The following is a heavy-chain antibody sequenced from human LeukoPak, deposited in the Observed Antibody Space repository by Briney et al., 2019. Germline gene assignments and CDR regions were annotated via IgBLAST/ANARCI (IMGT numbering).Heavy chain of an antibody. V-gene: IGHV3-21*01. CDR3: ARGAGYCSSSSCHLWSDY. D-gene: IGHD2-2*01. J-gene: IGHJ4*02. Sequence: GGSLRLSCAPSEFTFSSYSMNWVRQAPGKGLEWVSSISSSSNIYYADSVKGRFAISRDNAKNALYLQMNSLRAEDTAVYYCARGAGYCSSSSCHLWSDYWGQGTLVTVSS. CDR1: EFTFSSYS. CDR2: ISSSSNI.